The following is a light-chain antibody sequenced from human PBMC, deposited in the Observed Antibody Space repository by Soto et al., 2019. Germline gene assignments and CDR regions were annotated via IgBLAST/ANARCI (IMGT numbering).Light chain of an antibody. CDR2: EVS. CDR3: CSYAGSDTDV. Sequence: QSVLTQPRSVSGSPGQSVTISCTGTSSDVGGYNYVSWYQQHPGKAPKLMIYEVSHRPSGVPDRFSGSKSDNTASLTISGLQAEDEADYYCCSYAGSDTDVFGGGTKLTVL. V-gene: IGLV2-11*01. CDR1: SSDVGGYNY. J-gene: IGLJ2*01.